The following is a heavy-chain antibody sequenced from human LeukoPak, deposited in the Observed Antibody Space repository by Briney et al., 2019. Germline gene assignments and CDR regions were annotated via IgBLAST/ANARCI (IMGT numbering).Heavy chain of an antibody. CDR2: IWYDGSNK. V-gene: IGHV3-33*01. D-gene: IGHD5-18*01. CDR1: GFTFSSYG. Sequence: PGRSLRLSCAASGFTFSSYGMHWVRQAPGKGLEWVAVIWYDGSNKYYADSVKGRFTISRDNSKNTLYLQMNSLRAEDTAVYYCAREGGKRGYSYGYYYYYGMGVWGQGTTVTVSS. CDR3: AREGGKRGYSYGYYYYYGMGV. J-gene: IGHJ6*02.